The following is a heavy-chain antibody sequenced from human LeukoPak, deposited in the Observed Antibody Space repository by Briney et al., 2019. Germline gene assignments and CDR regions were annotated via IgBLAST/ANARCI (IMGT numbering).Heavy chain of an antibody. D-gene: IGHD3-10*01. V-gene: IGHV4-59*01. CDR3: ARGGTYYYGSGSHDY. CDR1: GGSISSYY. J-gene: IGHJ4*02. CDR2: IYYSGST. Sequence: KPSETLSLTCTVSGGSISSYYWSWIRQPPGKGLEWIGYIYYSGSTNYNPSLKSRVTISVDTSKNQFSLKLSSVTAADTAVYYCARGGTYYYGSGSHDYWGQGTLVTASS.